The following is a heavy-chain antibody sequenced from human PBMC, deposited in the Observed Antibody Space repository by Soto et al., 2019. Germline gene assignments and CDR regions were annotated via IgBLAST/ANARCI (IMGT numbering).Heavy chain of an antibody. CDR3: ARQSPSYGSGRAAFDI. D-gene: IGHD3-10*01. J-gene: IGHJ3*02. CDR1: GGSISSSSYY. V-gene: IGHV4-39*01. Sequence: SETLSLTCTVSGGSISSSSYYWGWIRQPPGKGLEWIGSIYYSGSTYYNPSLKSRVTISVDTSKNQFSLKLSSVTAADTAVYYCARQSPSYGSGRAAFDIWGQGTMVTVSS. CDR2: IYYSGST.